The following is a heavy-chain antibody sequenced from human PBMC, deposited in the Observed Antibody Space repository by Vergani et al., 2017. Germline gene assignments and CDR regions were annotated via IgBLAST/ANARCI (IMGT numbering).Heavy chain of an antibody. J-gene: IGHJ4*02. V-gene: IGHV3-33*08. CDR2: IWYDGSNK. CDR1: GGSISSGGYY. D-gene: IGHD3-16*02. CDR3: AREMHDLGELSFYFDY. Sequence: QVQLQESGPGLVKPSQTLSLTCTVSGGSISSGGYYWSWIRQHPGKGLEWVAVIWYDGSNKYYADSVKGRFTISRDNSKNTLYLQMNSLRAEDTAVYYCAREMHDLGELSFYFDYWGQGTLVTVSS.